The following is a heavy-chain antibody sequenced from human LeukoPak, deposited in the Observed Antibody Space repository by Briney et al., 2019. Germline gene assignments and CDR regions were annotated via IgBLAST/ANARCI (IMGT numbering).Heavy chain of an antibody. V-gene: IGHV3-21*01. CDR2: ISSSSSYI. D-gene: IGHD2-2*01. CDR3: ARDPSTSPGEVDY. Sequence: PGGSLRLSCAASGFTFSSYSMNWVRQAPGKGLEWVSSISSSSSYIYYADSVKGRFTISRDNAKNSLYLQMNSLRAEDTAVYYCARDPSTSPGEVDYWGQGTLVTVSS. J-gene: IGHJ4*02. CDR1: GFTFSSYS.